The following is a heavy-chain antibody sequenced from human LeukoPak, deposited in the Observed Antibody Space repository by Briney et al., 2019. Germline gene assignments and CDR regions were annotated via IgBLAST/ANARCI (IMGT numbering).Heavy chain of an antibody. CDR2: IGTAGDT. V-gene: IGHV3-13*01. J-gene: IGHJ4*02. CDR3: AREGRCSSSSGGGCFDY. CDR1: GFTFSSYD. Sequence: HSGGSLRLSCAASGFTFSSYDMHWVRQATGKGLEWVSAIGTAGDTYYPGSVKGRFTISRENAKNSLYLQMNSLRAEDTAVYYCAREGRCSSSSGGGCFDYWGQGTLVTVSS. D-gene: IGHD6-6*01.